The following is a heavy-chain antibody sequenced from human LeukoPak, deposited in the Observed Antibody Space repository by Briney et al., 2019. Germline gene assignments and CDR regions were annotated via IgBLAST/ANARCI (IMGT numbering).Heavy chain of an antibody. Sequence: GGSLRLSCSASGFDFDAHGMSWVRQVPGKGLEWVSGINWSGGSTAYADPMRGRITISRDNAKNSLYLQMDSLRAEDTALYYCARGAITSPFYFDYWGQGTLVTVSS. J-gene: IGHJ4*02. D-gene: IGHD2-2*01. CDR1: GFDFDAHG. V-gene: IGHV3-20*04. CDR3: ARGAITSPFYFDY. CDR2: INWSGGST.